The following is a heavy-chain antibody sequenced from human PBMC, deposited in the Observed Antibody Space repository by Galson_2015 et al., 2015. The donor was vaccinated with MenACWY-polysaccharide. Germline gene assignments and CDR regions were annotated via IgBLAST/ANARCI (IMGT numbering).Heavy chain of an antibody. V-gene: IGHV4-38-2*01. CDR3: ARVEKYSGSFYILY. CDR2: ISHSGTT. Sequence: ETLSLTCAVSDYSTRSGYFWGWIRQPPGKGLEWIASISHSGTTYYNPSLKSRVTISVDTSKNQFSLKLSSVTAADTAVYYCARVEKYSGSFYILYWGQGTLVTVSS. CDR1: DYSTRSGYF. J-gene: IGHJ4*02. D-gene: IGHD1-26*01.